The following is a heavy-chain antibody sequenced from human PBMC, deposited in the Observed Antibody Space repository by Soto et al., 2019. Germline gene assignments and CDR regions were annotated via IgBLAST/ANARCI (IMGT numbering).Heavy chain of an antibody. CDR2: IYYSGST. V-gene: IGHV4-31*03. CDR1: GGSISSGGYY. Sequence: SETLSLTCTVSGGSISSGGYYWSWIRQHPGKGLEWIGYIYYSGSTYYNPSLKSRVTISVDTSKNQFSLKLSSVTAADTAVYYCARDQYSSGWYYFDYWGQGTLVTVSS. J-gene: IGHJ4*02. D-gene: IGHD6-19*01. CDR3: ARDQYSSGWYYFDY.